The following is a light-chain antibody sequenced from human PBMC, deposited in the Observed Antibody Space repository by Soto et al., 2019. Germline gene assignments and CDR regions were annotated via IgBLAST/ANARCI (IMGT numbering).Light chain of an antibody. CDR1: QSIKTY. J-gene: IGKJ1*01. CDR2: TAS. Sequence: DFRMTQSPSSLSASVGDRVTITCRASQSIKTYLNWYQKKPGKAPELLIHTASTLQTGVPSRFSGSGSGTDFTLTISSLQPEDFATYYCQQSYITLPTFGQGTRVDIK. V-gene: IGKV1-39*01. CDR3: QQSYITLPT.